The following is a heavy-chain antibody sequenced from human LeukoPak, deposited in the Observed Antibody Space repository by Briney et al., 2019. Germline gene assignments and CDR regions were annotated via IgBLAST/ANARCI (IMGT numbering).Heavy chain of an antibody. Sequence: GGSLRLSCAASRFTFSSYWMSWVRQAPGKGLEWVANIKQDGSEKYYVDFVKGRFTITRDNAKNSLYLQMNRLRAEDTAVYYCARDAPPYCSGGSCYSRYWGQGALVTVSS. V-gene: IGHV3-7*01. CDR2: IKQDGSEK. D-gene: IGHD2-15*01. CDR3: ARDAPPYCSGGSCYSRY. CDR1: RFTFSSYW. J-gene: IGHJ4*02.